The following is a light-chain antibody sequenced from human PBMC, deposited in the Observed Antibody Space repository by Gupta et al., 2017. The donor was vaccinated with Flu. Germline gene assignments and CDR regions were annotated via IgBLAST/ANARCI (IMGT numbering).Light chain of an antibody. CDR2: DTS. Sequence: IFLIQSPATLSLSIGERATLSCRASQISGRQLAWYQQKPGRAPRLLIFDTSNRATDIPARCSGGGSGTDGTPTIDSLEAEDCAVYFCQQRSLGFRTFGGGTRVEIK. J-gene: IGKJ4*01. CDR1: QISGRQ. V-gene: IGKV3-11*01. CDR3: QQRSLGFRT.